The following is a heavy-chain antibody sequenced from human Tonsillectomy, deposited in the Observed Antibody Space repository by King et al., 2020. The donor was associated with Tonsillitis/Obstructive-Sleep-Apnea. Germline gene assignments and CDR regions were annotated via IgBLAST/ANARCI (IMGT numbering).Heavy chain of an antibody. CDR1: GFTFSSYS. V-gene: IGHV3-21*01. Sequence: VQLVESGGGLVKPGGSLRLSCAASGFTFSSYSMNWVRQAPGKGLEWVSSISSSSSYIYYADSVKGRFTISRDNAKNSLYLQMNSLRAEDTAVYYCAGGSGDGYKSYDYWGQGTLVPVSS. CDR3: AGGSGDGYKSYDY. J-gene: IGHJ4*02. CDR2: ISSSSSYI. D-gene: IGHD5-24*01.